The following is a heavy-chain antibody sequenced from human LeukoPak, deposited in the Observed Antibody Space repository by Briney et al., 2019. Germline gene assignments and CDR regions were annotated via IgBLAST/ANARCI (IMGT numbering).Heavy chain of an antibody. CDR3: AKGSYYDSSGSFYFDY. D-gene: IGHD3-22*01. CDR2: ISYDGINK. J-gene: IGHJ4*02. CDR1: GFTFSSYA. Sequence: GRSLRLSCAASGFTFSSYAMHWVRQAPGKGLEWVALISYDGINKYYADSVKGRFTISRDNSKNTLYVQVNSLGTEDTAAYYCAKGSYYDSSGSFYFDYWGQGTLVTVSS. V-gene: IGHV3-30-3*01.